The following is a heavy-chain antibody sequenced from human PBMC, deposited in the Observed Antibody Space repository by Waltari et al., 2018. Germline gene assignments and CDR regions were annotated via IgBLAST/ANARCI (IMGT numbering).Heavy chain of an antibody. Sequence: QVKLQESGPGLVKPSQTLSLTCTVPGGSISSGGYSWTWIRQHPGKGLEWIGYIYYSGSTYYNPSLKSRVIISVDTSKNQFSLKLSSVTAADTAVYYCARTDTSSLIDSWGQGTLVTLSS. CDR2: IYYSGST. CDR1: GGSISSGGYS. CDR3: ARTDTSSLIDS. J-gene: IGHJ4*02. V-gene: IGHV4-31*03. D-gene: IGHD6-13*01.